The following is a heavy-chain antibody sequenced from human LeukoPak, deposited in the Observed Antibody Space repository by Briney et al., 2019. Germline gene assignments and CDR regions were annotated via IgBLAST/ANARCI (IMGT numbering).Heavy chain of an antibody. CDR3: ARGGYSYEARYYFDY. J-gene: IGHJ4*02. D-gene: IGHD5-18*01. CDR2: IYYSGST. Sequence: SETLSLTCPVSGGSISNYYWSWIRQPPGKGLEWIGYIYYSGSTNYNPSLKRRVTISVDTSKNQFSLKLSSVPAADTAVYYCARGGYSYEARYYFDYWGQGTLVTVSS. V-gene: IGHV4-59*01. CDR1: GGSISNYY.